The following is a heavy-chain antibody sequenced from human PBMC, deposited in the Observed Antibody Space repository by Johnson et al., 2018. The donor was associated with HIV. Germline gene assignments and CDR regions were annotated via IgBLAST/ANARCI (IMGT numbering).Heavy chain of an antibody. V-gene: IGHV3-11*04. CDR2: ISSSGSTI. J-gene: IGHJ3*02. Sequence: QVQLVESGGGVVQPGRASGFTFSDYYMSWIRQAPGKGLEWVSYISSSGSTIDYADPVKGRFTISRDNSKNTLYLQMNSLRAEDTAVYYCADVLGDAFDIWGQGTMVTVSS. CDR1: GFTFSDYY. CDR3: ADVLGDAFDI. D-gene: IGHD2-8*02.